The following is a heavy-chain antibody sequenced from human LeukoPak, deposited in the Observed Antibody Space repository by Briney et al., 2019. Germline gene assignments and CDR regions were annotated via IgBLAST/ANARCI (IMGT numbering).Heavy chain of an antibody. D-gene: IGHD3-10*01. J-gene: IGHJ5*02. CDR1: GASISSGSYY. Sequence: SETLSLTCTVSGASISSGSYYWNWIRQPAGKGLEWTGSIYYSGSTYYNPSLKSRVTISVDTSKNQFSLKLSSVTAADTAVYYCARVDLRGYYGSGSFPFDPWGQGTLVTVSS. V-gene: IGHV4-39*07. CDR2: IYYSGST. CDR3: ARVDLRGYYGSGSFPFDP.